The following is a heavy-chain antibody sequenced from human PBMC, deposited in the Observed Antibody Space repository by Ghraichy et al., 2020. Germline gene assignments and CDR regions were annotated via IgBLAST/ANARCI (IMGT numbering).Heavy chain of an antibody. CDR3: AGAGGYSY. CDR1: GFTVSNNH. CDR2: IYGDGTT. J-gene: IGHJ4*02. D-gene: IGHD2-21*01. Sequence: GESLNISCAASGFTVSNNHINWVRQAPGKGLECVSVIYGDGTTYYADSVKGRITVSRDNSKNTVHLQLNTLRGEDTAIYYCAGAGGYSYWGQGTLVTVAS. V-gene: IGHV3-53*01.